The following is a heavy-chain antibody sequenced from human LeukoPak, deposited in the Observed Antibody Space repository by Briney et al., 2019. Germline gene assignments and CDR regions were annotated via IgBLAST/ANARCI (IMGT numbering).Heavy chain of an antibody. CDR2: INTNTGNP. J-gene: IGHJ4*02. Sequence: GASVKISCKASGYIFTKYGFTWARQAPGQGLEWMGWINTNTGNPTYAQGFTGRFVFSLDTSVSTAYLQISSLKAEDTAVYYCARDFPPYYGSGTSGDYWGQGTLVTVSS. CDR3: ARDFPPYYGSGTSGDY. D-gene: IGHD3-10*01. CDR1: GYIFTKYG. V-gene: IGHV7-4-1*02.